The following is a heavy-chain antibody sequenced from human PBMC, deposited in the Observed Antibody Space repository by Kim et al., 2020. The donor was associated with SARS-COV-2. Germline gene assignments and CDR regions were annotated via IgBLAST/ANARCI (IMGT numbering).Heavy chain of an antibody. CDR3: ARPLYYFDRSGYYPDAFDV. CDR1: GYSFPSNW. CDR2: IYPGDSDT. J-gene: IGHJ3*01. Sequence: GESLKISCQTSGYSFPSNWIAWVRQMPGKGLEWVGSIYPGDSDTRYSPSFRGHVTLSVDMSISTTYVQWDSLKASDTAMYYCARPLYYFDRSGYYPDAFDVWGQGTMVAVS. V-gene: IGHV5-51*01. D-gene: IGHD3-22*01.